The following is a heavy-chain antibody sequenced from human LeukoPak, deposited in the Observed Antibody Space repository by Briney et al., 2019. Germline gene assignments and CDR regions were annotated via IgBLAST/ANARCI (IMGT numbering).Heavy chain of an antibody. CDR3: ARPFTFFSGSGSSLPLGY. V-gene: IGHV3-21*01. Sequence: PGGSLRLSCAASGFSFSSYSMNWVRQAPGKGLEWVSSISSSSSYIYYADSVRGRFTISRDNAKNSLYLQMNSLRDEDTAVYYCARPFTFFSGSGSSLPLGYWGQGTLVTVSS. CDR1: GFSFSSYS. D-gene: IGHD3-10*01. CDR2: ISSSSSYI. J-gene: IGHJ4*02.